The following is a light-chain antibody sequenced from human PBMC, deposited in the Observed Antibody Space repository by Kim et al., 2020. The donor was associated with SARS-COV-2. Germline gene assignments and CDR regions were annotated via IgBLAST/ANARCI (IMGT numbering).Light chain of an antibody. CDR3: SSYTSSSTYV. CDR2: AVS. J-gene: IGLJ1*01. Sequence: QSALTQPASVSGSPGQSITISCTGTSSDVGGYNYVSWYQQHPGKAPKLMIYAVSNRPSGVSNRFSGSKSGNTASLTISGLQAEDEADYYCSSYTSSSTYVFGAGTKDTVL. V-gene: IGLV2-14*03. CDR1: SSDVGGYNY.